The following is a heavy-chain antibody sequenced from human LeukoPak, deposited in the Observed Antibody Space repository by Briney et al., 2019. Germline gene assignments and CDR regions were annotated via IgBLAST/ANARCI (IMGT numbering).Heavy chain of an antibody. Sequence: GGSLRLSCAASGFTFSDYYMSWIRQAPGKGLEWVSYISSSGSTIYYADSVKGRFTISRDNAKNSLYLQMNSLRAEDTAVYYCAGEGYCTIGVCFEYYYGMDVWGQGPTVTVSS. J-gene: IGHJ6*02. CDR2: ISSSGSTI. CDR3: AGEGYCTIGVCFEYYYGMDV. D-gene: IGHD2-8*01. CDR1: GFTFSDYY. V-gene: IGHV3-11*01.